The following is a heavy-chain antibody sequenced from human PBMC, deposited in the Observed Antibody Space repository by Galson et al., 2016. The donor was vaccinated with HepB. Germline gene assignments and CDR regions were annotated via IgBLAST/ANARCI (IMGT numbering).Heavy chain of an antibody. V-gene: IGHV3-43*01. CDR1: GFTFDDYT. J-gene: IGHJ4*02. Sequence: LRLSCAASGFTFDDYTMHWFRQAPGKGLEWVSLISWDGDRTYYADSVKGRFTISRDNRKNSLYLQMNSLRIEDTAFYYCAKDREKWVLLSYFDYWGQGTLVTVSS. CDR2: ISWDGDRT. CDR3: AKDREKWVLLSYFDY. D-gene: IGHD1-26*01.